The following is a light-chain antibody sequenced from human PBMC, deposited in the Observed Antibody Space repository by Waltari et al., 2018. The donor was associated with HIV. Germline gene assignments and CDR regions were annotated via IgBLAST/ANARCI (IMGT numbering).Light chain of an antibody. Sequence: SYELTQPPSVSVSPGQTARIPCPGDTLPKKTAHWYQQKYGQAPLLVIYEDIKRPSGIPERFSGSSSGTVAILTISGAQVEDEADYYCYSTESSGTHRVFGGGTKLTVL. J-gene: IGLJ3*02. CDR1: TLPKKT. CDR2: EDI. CDR3: YSTESSGTHRV. V-gene: IGLV3-10*01.